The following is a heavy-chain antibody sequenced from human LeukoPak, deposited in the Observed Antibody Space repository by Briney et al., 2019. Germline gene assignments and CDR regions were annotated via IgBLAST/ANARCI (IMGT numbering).Heavy chain of an antibody. V-gene: IGHV1-2*02. J-gene: IGHJ3*02. D-gene: IGHD3-3*01. CDR3: ASPTIFGVVDAFDI. CDR2: INPNSGGT. Sequence: ASVKVSCKASGYTFTGYYMHWVRQAPGQGLEWMGWINPNSGGTNYAQKFQGRVTMTRDTSISTAYMELSRLRSDDTAVYYCASPTIFGVVDAFDIWGQGTMVTVSS. CDR1: GYTFTGYY.